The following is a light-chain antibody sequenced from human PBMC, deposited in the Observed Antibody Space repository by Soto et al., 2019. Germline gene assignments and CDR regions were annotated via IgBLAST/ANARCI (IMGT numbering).Light chain of an antibody. CDR2: GAS. Sequence: EIVMTQSPATLSVSPGERATLSCRASQSVNNNLAWYQQKPGQAPRLLIYGASARATGIPARFSGSGSGTEFTLTISSLQSEDFDVYYCQQYNNWPLTFGGGTKVEIK. V-gene: IGKV3-15*01. CDR1: QSVNNN. CDR3: QQYNNWPLT. J-gene: IGKJ4*01.